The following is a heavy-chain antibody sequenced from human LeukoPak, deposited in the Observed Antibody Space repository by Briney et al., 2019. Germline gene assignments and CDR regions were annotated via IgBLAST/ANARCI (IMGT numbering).Heavy chain of an antibody. V-gene: IGHV3-23*01. CDR1: GFTFSSYA. CDR2: ISGSGGRR. CDR3: AKGPKQLLLGSRGYYFDY. D-gene: IGHD6-13*01. J-gene: IGHJ4*02. Sequence: GGSLRLSCAASGFTFSSYAMSWVRQAPGKGLEWVAGISGSGGRRNYADSVKGRFTISRDISKNTLYLQMNSLRAEDTAVYYCAKGPKQLLLGSRGYYFDYWGQGTLVTVSS.